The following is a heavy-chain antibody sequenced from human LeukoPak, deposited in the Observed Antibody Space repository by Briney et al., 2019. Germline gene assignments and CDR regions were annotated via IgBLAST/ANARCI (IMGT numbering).Heavy chain of an antibody. CDR1: GGSFSGYY. CDR3: ARGPDCSGGSRTDRTIVY. CDR2: INHSGST. Sequence: PSETLSLTCVVYGGSFSGYYWTWIRQPPGKGLEWIGEINHSGSTNYNPSLKSRVTISLDTSNNQFSLKLSSVTAADTAVYYCARGPDCSGGSRTDRTIVYWGQGTLVTDSS. J-gene: IGHJ4*02. D-gene: IGHD2-15*01. V-gene: IGHV4-34*01.